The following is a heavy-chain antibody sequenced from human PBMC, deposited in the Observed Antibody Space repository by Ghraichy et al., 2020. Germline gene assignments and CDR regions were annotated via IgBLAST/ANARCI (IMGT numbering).Heavy chain of an antibody. D-gene: IGHD3-3*01. CDR2: IYYSGST. CDR3: AREIVAYYDFWSGYYHDAFDI. CDR1: GGSISSGGYY. V-gene: IGHV4-31*03. J-gene: IGHJ3*02. Sequence: SETLSLTCTVSGGSISSGGYYWSWIRQHPGKGLEWIGYIYYSGSTYYNPSLKSRVTISVDTSKNQFSLKLSSVTAADTAVYYCAREIVAYYDFWSGYYHDAFDIWGQGTMVTVSS.